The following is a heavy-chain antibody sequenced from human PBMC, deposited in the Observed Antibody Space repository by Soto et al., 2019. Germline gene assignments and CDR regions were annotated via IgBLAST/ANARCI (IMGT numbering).Heavy chain of an antibody. Sequence: KSLKISCKGSGYIFTSYWIGWVRQMPGKGLEWMGIIYPGDSDTRYSPSFQGQVTISADKSISTAYLQWSSLKASDTAMYYCARPRSSSRNYYGMDVWGQGTTVTVSS. CDR2: IYPGDSDT. V-gene: IGHV5-51*01. CDR1: GYIFTSYW. D-gene: IGHD6-13*01. CDR3: ARPRSSSRNYYGMDV. J-gene: IGHJ6*02.